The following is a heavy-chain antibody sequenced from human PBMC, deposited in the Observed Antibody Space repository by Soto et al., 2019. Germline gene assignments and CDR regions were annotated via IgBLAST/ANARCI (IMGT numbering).Heavy chain of an antibody. Sequence: GASVKVSCKASGGTFSSYAISWVRQAPGQGLEWMGGIIPIFGTANYAQKFQGRVTITADESTSTAYMELSSLRSEDTAVYYCAIVYSGGSGYYNRYYYGMDVWGQGTTVTVSS. CDR1: GGTFSSYA. D-gene: IGHD3-3*01. J-gene: IGHJ6*02. V-gene: IGHV1-69*13. CDR2: IIPIFGTA. CDR3: AIVYSGGSGYYNRYYYGMDV.